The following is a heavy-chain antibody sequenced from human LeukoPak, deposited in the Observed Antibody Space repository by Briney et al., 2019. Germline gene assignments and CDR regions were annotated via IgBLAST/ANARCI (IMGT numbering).Heavy chain of an antibody. D-gene: IGHD5-24*01. Sequence: PGGSLRLSCAASGFTFSSYAMHWVRQAPGKGLEWVAVISYDGSNKYYADSVKGRFTISRGNSKNTLYLQMSSLRAEDTALYYCAKDTVKVTTIRRVPHYTDVWGKGTTVTISS. CDR3: AKDTVKVTTIRRVPHYTDV. V-gene: IGHV3-30*04. CDR1: GFTFSSYA. CDR2: ISYDGSNK. J-gene: IGHJ6*03.